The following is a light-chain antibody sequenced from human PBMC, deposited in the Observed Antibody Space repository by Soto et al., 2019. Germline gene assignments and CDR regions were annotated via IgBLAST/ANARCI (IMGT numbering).Light chain of an antibody. CDR2: EAS. CDR1: QSVSSY. J-gene: IGKJ1*01. CDR3: QQRSDRPWT. Sequence: EIVLTLSPGTLSLSSGERAILSCRASQSVSSYLACYQQKPGQAPRLLMYEASTRATGIPARFSGGGSGTDFTLAISSLEPEDFAVYCCQQRSDRPWTFGQGTKVDIK. V-gene: IGKV3-11*01.